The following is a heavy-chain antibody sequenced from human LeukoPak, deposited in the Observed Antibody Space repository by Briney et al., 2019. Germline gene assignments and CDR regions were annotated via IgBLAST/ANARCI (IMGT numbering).Heavy chain of an antibody. CDR2: INHSGST. CDR1: GGSFSGYY. CDR3: ARDPDSSSWNSFDY. Sequence: PSETLSLTCAVYGGSFSGYYWSWIRQPPGKGLEWIGEINHSGSTNYNPSLKSRVTISVDTSKNQFSLKLSSVTAADTAVYYCARDPDSSSWNSFDYWGQGTLVTVSS. J-gene: IGHJ4*02. V-gene: IGHV4-34*01. D-gene: IGHD6-13*01.